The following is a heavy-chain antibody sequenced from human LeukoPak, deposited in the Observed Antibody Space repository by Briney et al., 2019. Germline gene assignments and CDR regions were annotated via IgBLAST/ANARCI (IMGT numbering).Heavy chain of an antibody. J-gene: IGHJ4*02. CDR3: ARVIRGGLIDY. Sequence: SETLSLTCTVSGGSISSSSYYWGWIRQPPGKGLEWIGSIYYSGSTYYNPSLKSRVTISVDTSKNQFSLRLNSVTAADTAVYYCARVIRGGLIDYWGQGTLVTVSS. CDR2: IYYSGST. V-gene: IGHV4-39*07. D-gene: IGHD3-10*01. CDR1: GGSISSSSYY.